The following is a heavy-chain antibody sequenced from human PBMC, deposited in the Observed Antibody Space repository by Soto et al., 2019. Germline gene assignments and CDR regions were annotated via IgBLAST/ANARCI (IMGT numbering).Heavy chain of an antibody. Sequence: SGPTLVNPTQTLTLTCTFSGFSLSTSGMCVSWIRQPPGKALEWLALIDWDDDKYYSTSLKTRLTISKDTSKNQVVLTMTNMDPVDTATYYCARMTYYYDSSGPESPLFDYWGQGTLVTVSS. CDR3: ARMTYYYDSSGPESPLFDY. CDR2: IDWDDDK. J-gene: IGHJ4*02. V-gene: IGHV2-70*01. CDR1: GFSLSTSGMC. D-gene: IGHD3-22*01.